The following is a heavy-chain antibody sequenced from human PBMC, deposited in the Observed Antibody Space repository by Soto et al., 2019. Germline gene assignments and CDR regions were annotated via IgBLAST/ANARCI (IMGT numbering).Heavy chain of an antibody. J-gene: IGHJ6*02. D-gene: IGHD1-26*01. CDR3: AKDHLPVGDYYYGVDV. CDR2: ISASGGRT. V-gene: IGHV3-23*01. CDR1: GFTFNTYA. Sequence: GGSLRLSCSASGFTFNTYAMSWVRQAPGRRLEWVSTISASGGRTYYADSVKGRFTVSRDNSQNTLRLDMDSLRAEDTALYYCAKDHLPVGDYYYGVDVWGQGTTVTVS.